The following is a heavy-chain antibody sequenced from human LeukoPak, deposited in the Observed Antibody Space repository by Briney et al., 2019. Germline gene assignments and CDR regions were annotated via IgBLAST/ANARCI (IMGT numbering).Heavy chain of an antibody. CDR3: ARHIYGAYYYMDV. D-gene: IGHD3-10*01. CDR2: VFYSENS. Sequence: PSETLSLTRTVSGGSISSNFWSWLWQPPGKGLEWIGDVFYSENSNYNPSLKSRVTISIDTSKNQFSLNLRSVTAADTAVYYCARHIYGAYYYMDVWGKGTTVTVSS. CDR1: GGSISSNF. V-gene: IGHV4-59*08. J-gene: IGHJ6*03.